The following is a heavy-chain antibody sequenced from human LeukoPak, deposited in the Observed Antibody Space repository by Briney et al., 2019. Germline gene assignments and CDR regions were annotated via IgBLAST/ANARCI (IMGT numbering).Heavy chain of an antibody. CDR1: GGSISSYY. CDR3: AIAPNYYDSSGYYYFDY. D-gene: IGHD3-22*01. V-gene: IGHV4-59*01. J-gene: IGHJ4*02. Sequence: SETLSLTCTVSGGSISSYYWSWIRQPPGKGLEWIGYIYYSGSTNYNPSLKSRVTISVDTSKNQFSLKLSPATAADTAVYYCAIAPNYYDSSGYYYFDYWGQGTLVSVSS. CDR2: IYYSGST.